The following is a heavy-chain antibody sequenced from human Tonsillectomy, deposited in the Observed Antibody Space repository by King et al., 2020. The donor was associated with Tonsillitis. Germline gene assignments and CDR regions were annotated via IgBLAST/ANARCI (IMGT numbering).Heavy chain of an antibody. CDR1: GFTFTNYG. V-gene: IGHV3-33*05. D-gene: IGHD6-19*01. CDR2: MSYDGSNK. Sequence: HVQLVESGGGVVQPGRSMRLSCAASGFTFTNYGMHWVRQAPGKGLEWVAVMSYDGSNKYYADSVKGRFTISRDNSKNTLYLPMNSLRAEDTAVYYCARDVAPLLYSSGWDSYGMDVWGQGTTVTVSS. J-gene: IGHJ6*02. CDR3: ARDVAPLLYSSGWDSYGMDV.